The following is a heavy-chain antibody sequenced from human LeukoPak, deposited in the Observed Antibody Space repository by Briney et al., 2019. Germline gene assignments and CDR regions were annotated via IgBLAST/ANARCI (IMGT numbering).Heavy chain of an antibody. CDR1: GFNFDDYG. V-gene: IGHV3-20*04. D-gene: IGHD2/OR15-2a*01. CDR3: ARGKTSQNIVTRKTYNWFDP. CDR2: INWDGSSR. J-gene: IGHJ5*02. Sequence: GSLRLSCAASGFNFDDYGMNWVRQVPGKGLEWVSGINWDGSSRGYADFVKGRFTISRDNAKNSLYLQMKSLRAEDTAVYYCARGKTSQNIVTRKTYNWFDPWGQGTLVTVSS.